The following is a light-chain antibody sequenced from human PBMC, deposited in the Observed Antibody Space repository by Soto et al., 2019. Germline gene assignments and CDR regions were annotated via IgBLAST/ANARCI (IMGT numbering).Light chain of an antibody. CDR3: QQYNNWPLT. V-gene: IGKV3-15*01. CDR2: GAY. Sequence: EIVMTQSPAHLSESPGERATLSCRASQSVSSKLAWYQQKPGQPPRLLIHGAYTRATGIPARFSGSGSGTDFTLTISSLQSEDLAIYYCQQYNNWPLTFGQGTRLEI. J-gene: IGKJ5*01. CDR1: QSVSSK.